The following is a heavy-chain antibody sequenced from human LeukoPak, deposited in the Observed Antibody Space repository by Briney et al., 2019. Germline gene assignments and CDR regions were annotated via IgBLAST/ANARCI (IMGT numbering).Heavy chain of an antibody. CDR1: GFTLRMYD. CDR2: IGPGGDT. V-gene: IGHV3-13*01. D-gene: IGHD3-10*01. J-gene: IGHJ6*04. Sequence: GGSLRLSCGASGFTLRMYDVHWVRQATGKGLEWVSAIGPGGDTYYAGSVKGRFSISREDAKNSFYLQMNSLTAEDTAIYFCAREAIGPGRYYHLDVWGRGTTVTVSS. CDR3: AREAIGPGRYYHLDV.